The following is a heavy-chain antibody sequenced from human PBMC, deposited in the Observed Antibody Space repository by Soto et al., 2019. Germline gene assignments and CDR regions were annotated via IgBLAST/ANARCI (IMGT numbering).Heavy chain of an antibody. D-gene: IGHD6-19*01. CDR2: IYPGDSDT. CDR1: GYSFSHYL. V-gene: IGHV5-51*01. Sequence: PRGALKISRKGSGYSFSHYLIGWGRQMPGKGLEWMGIIYPGDSDTRYSPSFQGQVTISADKSISTAYLQWSSLKASDTAMYYCARRENSGWLFDPWGQGTLVTVSS. J-gene: IGHJ5*02. CDR3: ARRENSGWLFDP.